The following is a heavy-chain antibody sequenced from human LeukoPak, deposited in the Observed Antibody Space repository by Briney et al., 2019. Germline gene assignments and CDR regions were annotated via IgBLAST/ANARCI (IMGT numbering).Heavy chain of an antibody. CDR1: VYTFTRHS. D-gene: IGHD6-19*01. Sequence: ASVKDSCQTSVYTFTRHSMHWVRQATSQGLEGMGIINPKGGRTTYAQKTQGRVTMTREMSTGTMYIAMRSLRSEDSAAYYCAKDSNGWAWDYWGQGTLVTVSS. J-gene: IGHJ4*02. CDR3: AKDSNGWAWDY. CDR2: INPKGGRT. V-gene: IGHV1-46*01.